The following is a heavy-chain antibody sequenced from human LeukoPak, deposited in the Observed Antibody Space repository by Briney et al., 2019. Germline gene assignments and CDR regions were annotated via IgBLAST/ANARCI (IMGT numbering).Heavy chain of an antibody. V-gene: IGHV3-30-3*01. CDR1: RFTFSSYA. Sequence: GRSLRLSCAASRFTFSSYAMHWVRQAPGKGLEWVAVISYDGSNKYYADSVKGRFTISRDNSKNTLYLQMNSLRAEDTAVYYCAKVDYWGQGTLVTVSS. CDR2: ISYDGSNK. J-gene: IGHJ4*02. CDR3: AKVDY.